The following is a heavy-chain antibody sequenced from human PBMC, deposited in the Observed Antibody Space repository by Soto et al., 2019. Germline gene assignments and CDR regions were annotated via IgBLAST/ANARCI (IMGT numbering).Heavy chain of an antibody. CDR1: GYTFTSYG. D-gene: IGHD6-19*01. J-gene: IGHJ4*02. CDR3: ARDQAPYTNGWYY. V-gene: IGHV1-18*01. Sequence: QIYLVQSGAEVKKPGASVKVSCKASGYTFTSYGIIWVPQAPGQGLEWMGWINTKNGNTHYAQKLQGRVTMTTDTSTTTAYMELRSLRTDHTAVYFCARDQAPYTNGWYYWGQGTLVTVSS. CDR2: INTKNGNT.